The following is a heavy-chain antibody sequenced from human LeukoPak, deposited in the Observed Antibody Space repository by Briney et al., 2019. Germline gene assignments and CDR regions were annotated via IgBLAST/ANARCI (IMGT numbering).Heavy chain of an antibody. D-gene: IGHD6-19*01. CDR2: IYPGDSDT. J-gene: IGHJ4*02. Sequence: GESLKISCKGSGYSFTSYWIGWVRQMAGKGLEWMGIIYPGDSDTRYSPSFQGQVTISADKSISTAYLQWSSLKASDTAMYYCASGRRGAVAGTGELFDYWGQGTLVTVSS. CDR3: ASGRRGAVAGTGELFDY. V-gene: IGHV5-51*01. CDR1: GYSFTSYW.